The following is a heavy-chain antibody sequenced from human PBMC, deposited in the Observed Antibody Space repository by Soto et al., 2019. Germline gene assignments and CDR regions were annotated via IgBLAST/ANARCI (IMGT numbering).Heavy chain of an antibody. CDR3: ARDDYYDSSGYFDY. D-gene: IGHD3-22*01. CDR1: GYTFTSYD. V-gene: IGHV1-8*01. J-gene: IGHJ4*02. Sequence: ASVKVSCKASGYTFTSYDINWVRQATGQGREWMGWMNPNSGNTGYAQKFQGRVTMTRNTSISTVYMELSSLRSEDTAVYYCARDDYYDSSGYFDYWGQGTLVTVSS. CDR2: MNPNSGNT.